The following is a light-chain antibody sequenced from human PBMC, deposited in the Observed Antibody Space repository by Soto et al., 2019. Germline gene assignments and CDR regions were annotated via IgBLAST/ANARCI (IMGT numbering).Light chain of an antibody. J-gene: IGLJ2*01. Sequence: QSVLTQPPPASGSPGQSVTISCTGSSSDVGGHNHVSWYQQHPGKAPKLMIYEVSKRPSGVPDRFSGSKSVNTASLTVSGLQAEDEADYYCSSYAGSMNLIFGGGTKLTVL. CDR1: SSDVGGHNH. CDR2: EVS. V-gene: IGLV2-8*01. CDR3: SSYAGSMNLI.